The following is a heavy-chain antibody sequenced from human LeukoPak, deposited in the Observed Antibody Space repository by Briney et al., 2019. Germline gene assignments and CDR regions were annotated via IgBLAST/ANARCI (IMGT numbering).Heavy chain of an antibody. CDR2: ISGSGGST. Sequence: GGSLRLSCAASGFTFSSYALSWVRQAPGKGLEWVSAISGSGGSTYYADSVKGRFTISRDNSKNTLYLQMNSLRAEDTAVYYCAKGGYDSSGYYLWGQGTLVTVSS. CDR1: GFTFSSYA. CDR3: AKGGYDSSGYYL. J-gene: IGHJ4*02. D-gene: IGHD3-22*01. V-gene: IGHV3-23*01.